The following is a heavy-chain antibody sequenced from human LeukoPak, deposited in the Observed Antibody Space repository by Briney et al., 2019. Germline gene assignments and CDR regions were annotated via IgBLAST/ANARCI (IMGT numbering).Heavy chain of an antibody. J-gene: IGHJ3*02. Sequence: SVKVSCKASGGTFSSYAISWVRQAPGQGLEWMGRIIPIFGTANYAQKLQGRVTITTDESTSTAYMELSSLRSEDTAVYYCARDSKTRSSSWPDDAFDIWGQGTMVTVSS. CDR3: ARDSKTRSSSWPDDAFDI. CDR1: GGTFSSYA. V-gene: IGHV1-69*05. D-gene: IGHD6-13*01. CDR2: IIPIFGTA.